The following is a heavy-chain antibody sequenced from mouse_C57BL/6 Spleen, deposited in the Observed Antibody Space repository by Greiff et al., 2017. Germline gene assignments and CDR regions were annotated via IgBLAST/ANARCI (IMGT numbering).Heavy chain of an antibody. D-gene: IGHD1-1*01. Sequence: QVQLKQSGAELARPGASVKLSCKASGYTFTSYGISWVKQRTGQGLEWIGEIYPRSGNTYYNEKFKGKATLTADKSSSTAYMELRSLTSEASAVYFCARERDYYGSSYLYFDYWGQGTTLTVSS. CDR2: IYPRSGNT. CDR3: ARERDYYGSSYLYFDY. J-gene: IGHJ2*01. V-gene: IGHV1-81*01. CDR1: GYTFTSYG.